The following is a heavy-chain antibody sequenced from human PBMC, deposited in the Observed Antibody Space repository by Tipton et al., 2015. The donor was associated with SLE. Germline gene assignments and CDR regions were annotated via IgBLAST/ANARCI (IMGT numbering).Heavy chain of an antibody. CDR2: VYYSGST. Sequence: TLSLTCTVSGGPISSSSYYWGCIRQPPGKGLEWSGSVYYSGSTYYNPSLKSRVTISVDTSKNQFSLKLSSVTAAYTAVYYCARRFNGDCYFDYWGQGTLVTVSS. J-gene: IGHJ4*02. CDR1: GGPISSSSYY. CDR3: ARRFNGDCYFDY. V-gene: IGHV4-39*01. D-gene: IGHD2-21*02.